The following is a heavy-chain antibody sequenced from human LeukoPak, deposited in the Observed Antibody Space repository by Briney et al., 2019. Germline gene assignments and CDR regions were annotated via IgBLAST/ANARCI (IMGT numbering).Heavy chain of an antibody. J-gene: IGHJ6*03. V-gene: IGHV1-2*02. CDR2: INPNSGGT. CDR1: GYTFTGYY. CDR3: ARADRGSYFSHYYYYMDV. D-gene: IGHD1-26*01. Sequence: ASVKVSCKASGYTFTGYYMHWVRQAPGQGLEWMGWINPNSGGTNYAQKFQGRVAMTRDTSISTAYMELSRLRSDDTAVYYCARADRGSYFSHYYYYMDVWGKGTTVTISS.